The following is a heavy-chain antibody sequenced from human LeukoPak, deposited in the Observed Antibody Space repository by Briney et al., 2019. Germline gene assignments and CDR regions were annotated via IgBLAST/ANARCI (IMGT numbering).Heavy chain of an antibody. CDR2: INSDGSST. D-gene: IGHD3-10*01. CDR1: GFTFSSYW. CDR3: ARDLSEYGWFGELYY. Sequence: GGSLRLSCAASGFTFSSYWMHWGRQAPGKGLGWVSRINSDGSSTNYADSVKGRFTISRDNAKNTLYLQMNSLRAEDTAVYYCARDLSEYGWFGELYYWGQGTLVTVSS. V-gene: IGHV3-74*01. J-gene: IGHJ4*02.